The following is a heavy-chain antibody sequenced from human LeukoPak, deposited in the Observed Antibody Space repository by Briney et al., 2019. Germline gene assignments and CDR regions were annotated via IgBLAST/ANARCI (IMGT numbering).Heavy chain of an antibody. CDR2: IIPIFGTA. J-gene: IGHJ4*02. V-gene: IGHV1-69*13. CDR3: ARDLGYSGSYYPYFDY. Sequence: SVKVSCKASGGTFSSYAISWVRQAPGQGLEWMGGIIPIFGTANYAQKFQGRVTITADESTSTAYMELSSLRSEDTAVYYCARDLGYSGSYYPYFDYWGQGTLVTVSS. D-gene: IGHD1-26*01. CDR1: GGTFSSYA.